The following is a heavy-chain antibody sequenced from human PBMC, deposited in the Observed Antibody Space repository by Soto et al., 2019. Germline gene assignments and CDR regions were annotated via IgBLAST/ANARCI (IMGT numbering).Heavy chain of an antibody. CDR2: IYTSGST. CDR1: GGSISSYY. J-gene: IGHJ4*02. CDR3: ARDRERDSYGPFDY. Sequence: SETLSLTFTFSGGSISSYYWSWIRQPAGKGLEWIGRIYTSGSTNYNPSLKSRVTMSVDTSKNQFSLKLSSVTAADTAVYYCARDRERDSYGPFDYWGQGTLVTVSS. D-gene: IGHD5-18*01. V-gene: IGHV4-4*07.